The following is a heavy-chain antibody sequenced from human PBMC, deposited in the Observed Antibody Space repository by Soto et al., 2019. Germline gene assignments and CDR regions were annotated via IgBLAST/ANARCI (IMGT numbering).Heavy chain of an antibody. D-gene: IGHD2-15*01. V-gene: IGHV1-3*01. Sequence: ALVKVSCKASGYTFTSYAMHWVRQAPGQRLEWMGWINAGNGNTKYSQKFQGRVTITRDTSASTAYMELSSLRSEDTAVYYCARCSGGSCYGDDAFDIWGQGTMVTVSS. CDR1: GYTFTSYA. CDR3: ARCSGGSCYGDDAFDI. J-gene: IGHJ3*02. CDR2: INAGNGNT.